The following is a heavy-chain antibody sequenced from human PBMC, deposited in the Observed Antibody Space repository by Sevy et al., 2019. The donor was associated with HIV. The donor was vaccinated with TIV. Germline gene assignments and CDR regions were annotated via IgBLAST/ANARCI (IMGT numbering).Heavy chain of an antibody. CDR3: WRMTEGWDYYYCYSMDV. D-gene: IGHD1-26*01. CDR1: DGSISSSNYY. V-gene: IGHV4-39*01. J-gene: IGHJ6*04. Sequence: SETLSLTCTVSDGSISSSNYYWAWIRQPPGKGLDWIGCIYYSGSTYYNSSLKSRVTIYMDTSKNQDSLKLKSVTASDSAMYYCWRMTEGWDYYYCYSMDVWGKGTTVTVSS. CDR2: IYYSGST.